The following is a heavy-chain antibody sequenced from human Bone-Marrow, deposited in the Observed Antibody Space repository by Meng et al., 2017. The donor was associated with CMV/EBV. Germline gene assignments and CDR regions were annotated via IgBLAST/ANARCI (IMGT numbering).Heavy chain of an antibody. V-gene: IGHV3-23*01. D-gene: IGHD4-11*01. CDR3: ASSRGYSNYLTDY. Sequence: GESLKISCAASGFTFSSYAMSWVRQAPGKGLEWVSAISGSGGSTYYADSVKGRFTISRDNSKNTLYLQMNSLRAEDTAVYYCASSRGYSNYLTDYWGQGTLVTVSS. CDR1: GFTFSSYA. CDR2: ISGSGGST. J-gene: IGHJ4*02.